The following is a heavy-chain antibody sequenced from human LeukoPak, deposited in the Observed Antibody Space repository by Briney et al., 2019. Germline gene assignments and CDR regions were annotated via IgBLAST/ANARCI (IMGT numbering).Heavy chain of an antibody. D-gene: IGHD3-22*01. V-gene: IGHV5-51*01. Sequence: LGESLKISRKGFGYSFTSYWMGLVRQMPGKGLEWMGIIYPGDSDTRYSPSFQGQVTISADKSISTAYLQWSSLKASDTAMYYCARRPMDDTYYYDSSGYYFDYWGQGTLVTVSS. J-gene: IGHJ4*02. CDR3: ARRPMDDTYYYDSSGYYFDY. CDR1: GYSFTSYW. CDR2: IYPGDSDT.